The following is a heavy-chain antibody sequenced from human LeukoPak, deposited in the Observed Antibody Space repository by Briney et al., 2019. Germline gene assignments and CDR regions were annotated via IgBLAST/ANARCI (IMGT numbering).Heavy chain of an antibody. CDR3: ARDSRGDYYDSSGYDDLDY. CDR1: GFTFSSYS. Sequence: GSXXLXCXASGFTFSSYSMNWVRQAPGKGLEWVSYISSSSSTIYYADSVKGRFTISRDNAKNSLYLQMNSLRAEDTAVYYCARDSRGDYYDSSGYDDLDYWGQGTLVTVSS. J-gene: IGHJ4*02. CDR2: ISSSSSTI. D-gene: IGHD3-22*01. V-gene: IGHV3-48*01.